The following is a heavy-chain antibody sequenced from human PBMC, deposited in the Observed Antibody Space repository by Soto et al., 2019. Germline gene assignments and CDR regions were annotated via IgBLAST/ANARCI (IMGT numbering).Heavy chain of an antibody. CDR2: IYPGDSDT. CDR1: GYSFTSYW. D-gene: IGHD6-13*01. CDR3: ARTAATGKYYYGVDV. J-gene: IGHJ6*02. V-gene: IGHV5-51*01. Sequence: PXXSLKISFKGSGYSFTSYWICWVPQMPGKGLEWMGIIYPGDSDTRYSPSFQGQVTISADKSISTAYLQWSSLRASDTAMYYCARTAATGKYYYGVDVWGQGTTVTVSS.